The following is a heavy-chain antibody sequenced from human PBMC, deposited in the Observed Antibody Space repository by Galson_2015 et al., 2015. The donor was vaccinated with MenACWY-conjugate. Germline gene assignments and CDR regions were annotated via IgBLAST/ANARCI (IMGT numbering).Heavy chain of an antibody. CDR2: IYDSGTT. J-gene: IGHJ4*02. CDR3: AKEVSY. Sequence: LSLTCAVSGGSASSSVYYWTWIRQPPGQGLEWIVLIYDSGTTKYNPSLKGRVTISLDTSRNQVSLKLSSVTAADTAVYYCAKEVSYWGPGPLVNVSS. CDR1: GGSASSSVYY. D-gene: IGHD2/OR15-2a*01. V-gene: IGHV4-61*08.